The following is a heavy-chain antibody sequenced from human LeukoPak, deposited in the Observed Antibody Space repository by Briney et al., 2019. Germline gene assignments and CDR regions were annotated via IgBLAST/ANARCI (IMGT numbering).Heavy chain of an antibody. CDR1: GGSLSGYY. D-gene: IGHD1-14*01. V-gene: IGHV4-34*01. J-gene: IGHJ3*02. CDR3: ASPHNAGAFDI. CDR2: INHSGST. Sequence: SETLSLTCAVYGGSLSGYYWSWIRQPPGKGLEWIGEINHSGSTNYNPSLKSRVTISVDTSKNQFSLKLSSVTAADTAVYYRASPHNAGAFDIWGQGTVVTVSS.